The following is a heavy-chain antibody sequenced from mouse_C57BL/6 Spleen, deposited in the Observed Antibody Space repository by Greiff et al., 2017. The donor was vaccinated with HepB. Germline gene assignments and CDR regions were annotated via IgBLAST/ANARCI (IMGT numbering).Heavy chain of an antibody. CDR1: GYTFTDYY. J-gene: IGHJ2*01. D-gene: IGHD2-3*01. V-gene: IGHV1-19*01. CDR3: ARERGYERYFDY. CDR2: INPYNGGT. Sequence: VQLKESGPVLVKPGASVKMSCKASGYTFTDYYMNWVKQSHGKSLEWIGVINPYNGGTSYNQKFKGKATLTVDKSSSTSYMELNSLTSEDSAVYYCARERGYERYFDYWGQGTTLTVSS.